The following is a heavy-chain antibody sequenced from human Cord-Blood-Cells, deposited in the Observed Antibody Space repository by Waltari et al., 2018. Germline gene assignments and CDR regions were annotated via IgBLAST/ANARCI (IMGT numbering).Heavy chain of an antibody. CDR3: ARGDYDSSGYYFDY. J-gene: IGHJ4*02. CDR2: IYSGGST. V-gene: IGHV3-53*01. D-gene: IGHD3-22*01. CDR1: GFTVSSNF. Sequence: EVQLVESGGGLIKPGGSLRLSCAASGFTVSSNFMSWVSQAPGKGLEWVSVIYSGGSTYYADSVKGRFTISRDNSKNTLYLQMNSLRAEDTAVYYCARGDYDSSGYYFDYWGQGTLVTVSS.